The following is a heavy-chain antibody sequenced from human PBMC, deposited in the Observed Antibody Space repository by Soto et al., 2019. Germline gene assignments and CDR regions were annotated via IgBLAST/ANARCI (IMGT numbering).Heavy chain of an antibody. J-gene: IGHJ4*02. V-gene: IGHV1-24*01. D-gene: IGHD2-8*01. CDR1: GYTLTELS. CDR2: FDPEDGET. CDR3: ATLGSSYAIERYFDY. Sequence: GASVKVSCKVSGYTLTELSMHWVRQAPGKGLEWMGGFDPEDGETIYAQKFQGRVTMTEDTSTDTAYMELSSLRSEDTAVYYCATLGSSYAIERYFDYWGQGTLVTVSS.